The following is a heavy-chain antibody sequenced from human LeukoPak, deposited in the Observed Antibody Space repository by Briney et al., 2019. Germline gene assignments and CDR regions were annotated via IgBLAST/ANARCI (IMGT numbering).Heavy chain of an antibody. CDR1: GGSISAYY. V-gene: IGHV4-59*08. D-gene: IGHD1-14*01. Sequence: SETLSLTCTVSGGSISAYYWSWIRQPPGKGLEWIGYIFYSGSTNYNPFLKSRVTMSVDTSKNQFSLRLSSVTAADTAVYYCARHQFGTSPDDWGPGTTVTVSS. CDR2: IFYSGST. J-gene: IGHJ6*02. CDR3: ARHQFGTSPDD.